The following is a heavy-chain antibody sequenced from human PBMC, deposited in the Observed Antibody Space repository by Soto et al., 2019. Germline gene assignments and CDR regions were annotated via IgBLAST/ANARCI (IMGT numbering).Heavy chain of an antibody. CDR1: GFTFSSYA. Sequence: GGSLRLSCAASGFTFSSYAMHWVRQAPGKGLEWVAVISYDGSNKYYADSVKGRFTISRDNSKNTLYLQMNSLRAEDTAVYYCARDPSGSYLYYYYYYGMDVWGQGTTVTVSS. CDR3: ARDPSGSYLYYYYYYGMDV. D-gene: IGHD1-26*01. CDR2: ISYDGSNK. J-gene: IGHJ6*02. V-gene: IGHV3-30-3*01.